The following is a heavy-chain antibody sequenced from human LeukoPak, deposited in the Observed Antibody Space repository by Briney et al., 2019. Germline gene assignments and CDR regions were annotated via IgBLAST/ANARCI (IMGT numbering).Heavy chain of an antibody. CDR2: IGGDGSTT. CDR1: GFTFRNYG. D-gene: IGHD2/OR15-2a*01. J-gene: IGHJ4*02. V-gene: IGHV3-23*01. CDR3: RYFLPHFDY. Sequence: GGSLRLSCAASGFTFRNYGMIWVRQPPGKGLEWVSAIGGDGSTTYYADSVKGRFTISRDNSKNTLYLQTNSLRAEDTAVYYCRYFLPHFDYWGQGTLVTVSS.